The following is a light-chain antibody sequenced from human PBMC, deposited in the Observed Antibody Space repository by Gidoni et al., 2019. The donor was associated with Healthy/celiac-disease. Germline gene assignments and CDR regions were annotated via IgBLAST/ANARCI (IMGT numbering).Light chain of an antibody. CDR1: QSVSSSY. V-gene: IGKV3-20*01. J-gene: IGKJ2*01. CDR3: QQYGSSLYT. CDR2: GAS. Sequence: EIVLTQSPGTLSLSPGERATLSCRASQSVSSSYLAWYQQKPGQAPRPLIYGASSRATGIPDRFSGSGSGTDFTLTISRLEPEDFAVYYCQQYGSSLYTFGQXTKLEIK.